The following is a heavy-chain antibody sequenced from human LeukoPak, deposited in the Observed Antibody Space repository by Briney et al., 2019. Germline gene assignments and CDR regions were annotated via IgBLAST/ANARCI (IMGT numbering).Heavy chain of an antibody. CDR1: GDSISTSNFY. Sequence: SETLSLTCTVSGDSISTSNFYWGWVRQPPGKGLEWIASISPSGRTYSNPSLKSRVTISVDTSKNQFSLKLSSVTAADTAVYYCARALVVVVPAATTDAFDIWGQGTMVTVSS. V-gene: IGHV4-39*07. D-gene: IGHD2-2*01. J-gene: IGHJ3*02. CDR3: ARALVVVVPAATTDAFDI. CDR2: ISPSGRT.